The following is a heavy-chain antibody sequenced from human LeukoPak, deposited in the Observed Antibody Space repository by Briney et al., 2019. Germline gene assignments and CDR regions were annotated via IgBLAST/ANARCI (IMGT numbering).Heavy chain of an antibody. D-gene: IGHD3-3*01. J-gene: IGHJ4*02. V-gene: IGHV3-7*01. CDR3: TRDRSHSLSDFWSGPIIYNDY. Sequence: GGSLRLSCAASGFTFSNYWMSWVRQAPGKGLEWVANIKQDGSEIYYVDSVKGRFTISRDNAKNSLYLQMNSLRAEDTAVYYCTRDRSHSLSDFWSGPIIYNDYWGQGTLVTVSS. CDR2: IKQDGSEI. CDR1: GFTFSNYW.